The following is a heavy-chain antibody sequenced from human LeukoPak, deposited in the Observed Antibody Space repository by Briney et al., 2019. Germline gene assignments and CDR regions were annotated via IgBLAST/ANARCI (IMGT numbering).Heavy chain of an antibody. V-gene: IGHV3-33*01. Sequence: GSSVRVSCEASGFTFSSYGMHWLRQAPGKGLEWVAVIRYDGSNKYYAEYVKGRFTMSRDKSKNTLYMDMRSLRAEDTAVYYCSRDRGSQGGYYFQDRGQGTLVTVSS. CDR3: SRDRGSQGGYYFQD. J-gene: IGHJ4*02. D-gene: IGHD3-10*01. CDR1: GFTFSSYG. CDR2: IRYDGSNK.